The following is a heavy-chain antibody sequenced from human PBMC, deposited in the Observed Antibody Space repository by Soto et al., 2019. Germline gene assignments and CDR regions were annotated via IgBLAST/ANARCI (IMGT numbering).Heavy chain of an antibody. CDR3: ARGGSYWARRHYFDS. J-gene: IGHJ4*02. CDR1: GYTXTSYD. Sequence: SXKVSFKAAGYTXTSYDIDWVRQAAGQGPEWMGSVTPRNCDTAFAQKYQGRVTVTSNTSMSTVYMDLSNMRSDDTAVYYCARGGSYWARRHYFDSWGQGTLGTVSS. D-gene: IGHD2-8*02. V-gene: IGHV1-8*02. CDR2: VTPRNCDT.